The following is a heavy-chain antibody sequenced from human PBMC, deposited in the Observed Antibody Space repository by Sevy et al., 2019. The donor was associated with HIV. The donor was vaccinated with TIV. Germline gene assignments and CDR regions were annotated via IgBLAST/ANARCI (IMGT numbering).Heavy chain of an antibody. CDR2: IYYNGNI. CDR3: AGENAWGRGYS. CDR1: GGSITSLY. Sequence: SENLSLTCTVSGGSITSLYWNWIRQPPGKGLEWIANIYYNGNINYNPSLKSRVTLSLNTSKNQFSLRLISVPAADTAMYYCAGENAWGRGYSWGQGTLVTVSS. V-gene: IGHV4-59*08. D-gene: IGHD1-26*01. J-gene: IGHJ4*02.